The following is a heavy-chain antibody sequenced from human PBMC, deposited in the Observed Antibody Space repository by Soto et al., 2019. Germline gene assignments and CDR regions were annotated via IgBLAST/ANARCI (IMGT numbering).Heavy chain of an antibody. D-gene: IGHD2-2*01. V-gene: IGHV3-21*01. CDR1: GFTFSSYS. Sequence: EVQLVESGGGLVKPGGSLRLSCAASGFTFSSYSMNWVRQAPGKGLEWVSSISSSSSYIYYADSVKGRFTISRDNAKNSLYLQMNSLRDEDTAVYYCARFAGYCSSTSCLNWFDPWGQGTLVTVSS. CDR2: ISSSSSYI. CDR3: ARFAGYCSSTSCLNWFDP. J-gene: IGHJ5*02.